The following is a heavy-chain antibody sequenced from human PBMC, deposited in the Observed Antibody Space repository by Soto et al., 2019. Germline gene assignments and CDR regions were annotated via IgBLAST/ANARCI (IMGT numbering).Heavy chain of an antibody. CDR2: IKQDGSEK. CDR3: ARDHLFFDTSGHYGY. D-gene: IGHD3-22*01. V-gene: IGHV3-7*01. CDR1: GFIFSSYW. J-gene: IGHJ4*02. Sequence: EVQLVESGGGLVQPGGSLRLSCATSGFIFSSYWMSWVRQAPGKGLEWLANIKQDGSEKYYVDSVKGRFTISRDNAKQSLYLQMNSLRAEDTAVYYCARDHLFFDTSGHYGYWGQGTLVTVSS.